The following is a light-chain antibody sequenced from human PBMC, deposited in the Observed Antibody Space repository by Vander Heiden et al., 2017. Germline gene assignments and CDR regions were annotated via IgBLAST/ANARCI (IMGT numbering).Light chain of an antibody. Sequence: EIVMTQSPATLSVSPGERATLSCRASQSVSSHLDWYQQKPGQSPRLLIYGASTRATDFPTRFSGSGSGTEFTLTINSLKSEDFAIYYCQHYEEWPITFGQGTRLEIK. CDR1: QSVSSH. J-gene: IGKJ5*01. V-gene: IGKV3-15*01. CDR2: GAS. CDR3: QHYEEWPIT.